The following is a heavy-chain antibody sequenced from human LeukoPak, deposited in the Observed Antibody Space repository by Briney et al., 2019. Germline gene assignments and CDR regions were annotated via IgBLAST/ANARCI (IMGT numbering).Heavy chain of an antibody. Sequence: GGSLRLSCAASGFTFSSYSMNWVRQAPGKGLEWVANIKQDGSEKYYVDSVKGRFTISRDNAKNSLYLQMNSLRAEDTAVYYCARALSGSTNYYYYYYMDVWGKGTTVTISS. J-gene: IGHJ6*03. V-gene: IGHV3-7*01. CDR2: IKQDGSEK. CDR3: ARALSGSTNYYYYYYMDV. D-gene: IGHD1-26*01. CDR1: GFTFSSYS.